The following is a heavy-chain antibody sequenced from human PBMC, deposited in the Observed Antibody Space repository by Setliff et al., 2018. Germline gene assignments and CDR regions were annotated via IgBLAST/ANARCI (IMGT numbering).Heavy chain of an antibody. V-gene: IGHV4-39*01. CDR3: ARVTVTTPTNWFDP. J-gene: IGHJ5*02. CDR2: IYYSGST. D-gene: IGHD4-17*01. CDR1: GASISSSRDY. Sequence: PSETLSLTCTVSGASISSSRDYWGWIRQPPGKGLEWIGSIYYSGSTYYNPSLKSRVTISVDTSKNQFSLKLSSVTAADTAVYYCARVTVTTPTNWFDPWGQGTLVTVSS.